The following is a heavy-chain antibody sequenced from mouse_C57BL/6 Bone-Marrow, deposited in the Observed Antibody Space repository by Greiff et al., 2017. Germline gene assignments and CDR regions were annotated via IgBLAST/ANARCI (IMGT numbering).Heavy chain of an antibody. V-gene: IGHV6-3*01. CDR1: GFTFSNYW. D-gene: IGHD1-1*01. Sequence: EVMLVESGGGLVQPGGSMKLSCVASGFTFSNYWMNWVRQSPEKGLEWVAQIRLKSDNYATHYAESVKGRFTISRDDSKSSVYLQMNNLRAEDTGIYYCTVLLRYFDVWGTGTTVTVSS. CDR3: TVLLRYFDV. J-gene: IGHJ1*03. CDR2: IRLKSDNYAT.